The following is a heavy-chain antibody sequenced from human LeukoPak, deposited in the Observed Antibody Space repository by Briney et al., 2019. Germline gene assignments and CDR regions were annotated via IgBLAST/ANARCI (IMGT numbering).Heavy chain of an antibody. Sequence: GESLKISCKGSGYNFRSYWIGWVRQMPGKGLEWMGIIYLGDSDTRYSPSFQGQVTISADKSISSAYLQWSSLKASDTAMYYCAESQRGITFDYWGQGTLVTVSS. CDR1: GYNFRSYW. D-gene: IGHD3-16*01. J-gene: IGHJ4*02. CDR2: IYLGDSDT. V-gene: IGHV5-51*01. CDR3: AESQRGITFDY.